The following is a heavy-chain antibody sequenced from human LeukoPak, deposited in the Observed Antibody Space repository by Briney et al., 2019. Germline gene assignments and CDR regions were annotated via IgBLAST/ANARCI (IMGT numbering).Heavy chain of an antibody. Sequence: GASVKVSCKTSGYSDNFYGITWVRQVAGQGLEWMGIINPSGGSTSYAQKFQGRVTMTRDTSTSTVYMELSSLRSEDTAVYYCARDYAVSAGGDAFDIWGQGTMVTVSS. CDR1: GYSDNFYG. J-gene: IGHJ3*02. V-gene: IGHV1-46*02. CDR3: ARDYAVSAGGDAFDI. D-gene: IGHD3-16*01. CDR2: INPSGGST.